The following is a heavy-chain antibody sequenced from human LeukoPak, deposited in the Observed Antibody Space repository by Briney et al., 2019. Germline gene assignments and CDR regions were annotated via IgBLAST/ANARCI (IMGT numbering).Heavy chain of an antibody. V-gene: IGHV4-34*01. D-gene: IGHD4-11*01. CDR3: ARAQDYSNYRGAFDI. J-gene: IGHJ3*02. CDR1: GGSFSGYY. CDR2: INHSGST. Sequence: SETLSLTCAVYGGSFSGYYWSWIRQPPGKGLEWIGEINHSGSTNYNPSLKSRVTISVDTSKNQFSLKLSSVTAADTAVYYCARAQDYSNYRGAFDIWGQGTMVTVSS.